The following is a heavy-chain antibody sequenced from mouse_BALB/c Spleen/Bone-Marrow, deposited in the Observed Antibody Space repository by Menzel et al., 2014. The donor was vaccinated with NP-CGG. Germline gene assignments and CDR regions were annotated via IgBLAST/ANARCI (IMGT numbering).Heavy chain of an antibody. CDR3: ARDSRSTVSHFDY. D-gene: IGHD1-1*01. CDR2: IRNKANGYTT. J-gene: IGHJ2*01. V-gene: IGHV7-3*02. CDR1: GFTFTDYY. Sequence: EVMLVESGGGLVQPGGSLRLSCATSGFTFTDYYMNWVRQPPGKALEWLGFIRNKANGYTTEYSASVKGRFTISRVNSQSILYLQMNALRAEDSATYYCARDSRSTVSHFDYWGQGTILTVSS.